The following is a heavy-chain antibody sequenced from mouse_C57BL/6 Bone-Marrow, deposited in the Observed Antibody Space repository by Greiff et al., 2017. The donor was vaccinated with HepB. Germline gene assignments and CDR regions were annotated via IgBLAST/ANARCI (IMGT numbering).Heavy chain of an antibody. CDR2: IDPENGDT. Sequence: EVKLQQSGAELVRPGASVKLSCTASGFNIKDDYMHWVKQRPEQGLEWIGWIDPENGDTEYASKFQGKATITADTSSNTAYLQRSSLTSEDTAVYYCTKGGSRRGWGQGTSVTVSS. J-gene: IGHJ4*01. CDR1: GFNIKDDY. D-gene: IGHD1-1*01. V-gene: IGHV14-4*01. CDR3: TKGGSRRG.